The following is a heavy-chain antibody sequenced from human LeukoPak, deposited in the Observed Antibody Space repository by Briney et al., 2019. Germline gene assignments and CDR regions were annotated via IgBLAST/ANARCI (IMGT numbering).Heavy chain of an antibody. D-gene: IGHD3-22*01. Sequence: PGGSLRLSCAASGLTFSRYAMSWVRQAPGKGLEWVSGVSTSGGSTYYAGSVKGRFTISRDNSKNTLHLQMNSLRAEDTAIYYCAKQAYDSPRTDFDYWGQGTLVTVSS. J-gene: IGHJ4*02. V-gene: IGHV3-23*01. CDR3: AKQAYDSPRTDFDY. CDR2: VSTSGGST. CDR1: GLTFSRYA.